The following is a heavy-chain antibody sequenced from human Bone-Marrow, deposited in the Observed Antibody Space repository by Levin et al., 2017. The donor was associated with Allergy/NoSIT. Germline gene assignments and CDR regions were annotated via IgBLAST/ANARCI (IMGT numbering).Heavy chain of an antibody. CDR2: INTNTGNP. D-gene: IGHD2-15*01. J-gene: IGHJ4*02. CDR3: ARVGGYCSDTACYPQY. CDR1: GYSFMTYA. V-gene: IGHV7-4-1*02. Sequence: PVASVKVSCKASGYSFMTYAMSWLRQAPGQGLEWMGWINTNTGNPAYAQGFTGRFVFSLDTSASTAYLQISSLKAEDTGVYYCARVGGYCSDTACYPQYWGQGTLVTVSS.